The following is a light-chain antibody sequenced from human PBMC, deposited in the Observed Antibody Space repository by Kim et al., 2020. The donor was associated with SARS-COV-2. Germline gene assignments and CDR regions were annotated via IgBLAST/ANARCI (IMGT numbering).Light chain of an antibody. CDR3: CSYAGSRTFVL. CDR2: EVS. Sequence: HSVTMSCTRTSNNIGNYNLVSWYQQRPGKAPELIIFEVSKRPSGVSDRFSGSKSGDTASLTISGLQAEDESDYYCCSYAGSRTFVLFGGGTQLTVL. CDR1: SNNIGNYNL. J-gene: IGLJ2*01. V-gene: IGLV2-23*02.